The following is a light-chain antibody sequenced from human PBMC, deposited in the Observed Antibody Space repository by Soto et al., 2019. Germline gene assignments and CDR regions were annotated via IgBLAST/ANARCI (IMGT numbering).Light chain of an antibody. CDR3: AAWDDSLNGWV. J-gene: IGLJ3*02. CDR2: GNN. V-gene: IGLV1-44*01. CDR1: NSNIGTNT. Sequence: VLTQPPSASGTPGQRVTISCSGSNSNIGTNTVNWYQQLPGTAPKLLIYGNNQRPSGVPDRFSGSKSGTSASLAISGLQSEDEADYFCAAWDDSLNGWVFGGGTKVTVL.